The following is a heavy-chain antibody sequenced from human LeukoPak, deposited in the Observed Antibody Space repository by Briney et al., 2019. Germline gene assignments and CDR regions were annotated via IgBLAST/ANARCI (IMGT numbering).Heavy chain of an antibody. V-gene: IGHV3-30*02. CDR1: GFTFSSYG. CDR2: IRYDGSNK. Sequence: GGSLRLSCAASGFTFSSYGMHWVRQAPGKGLEWVAFIRYDGSNKYYADSVKGRFTISRDNSKNTLYLQMNSLRAEDTAVHYCAKDRQQLVTAWGQGTLVTVSS. CDR3: AKDRQQLVTA. D-gene: IGHD6-13*01. J-gene: IGHJ5*02.